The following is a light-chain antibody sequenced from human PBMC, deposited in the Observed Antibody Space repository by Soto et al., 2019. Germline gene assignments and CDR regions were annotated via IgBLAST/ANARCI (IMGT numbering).Light chain of an antibody. Sequence: QSVLTQPPSVSGAPGQRVTISCTGSSSNIGAGYDVHWYQQLPGTAPKLLIYGNSNRPSGVPDRFSGSKSGTSASLAITGLQAEDDADYYCQSYDSSLSLYVFGTGTNVTVL. CDR3: QSYDSSLSLYV. CDR1: SSNIGAGYD. J-gene: IGLJ1*01. V-gene: IGLV1-40*01. CDR2: GNS.